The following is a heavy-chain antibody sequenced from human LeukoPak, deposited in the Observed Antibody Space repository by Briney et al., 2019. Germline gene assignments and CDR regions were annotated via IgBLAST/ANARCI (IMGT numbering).Heavy chain of an antibody. CDR2: VDHTGST. J-gene: IGHJ6*03. CDR1: GVSISSSAYY. D-gene: IGHD4-11*01. CDR3: ARGRVSSSTWYSTYYYFFYMDF. V-gene: IGHV4-61*03. Sequence: SETLSLTCSVSGVSISSSAYYWAWIRQPPGKGLEWIGYVDHTGSTKFNPSLNGRVSISRDTSKNFFSLRLRSVTAADTAVYFCARGRVSSSTWYSTYYYFFYMDFWGKGTTVTVSS.